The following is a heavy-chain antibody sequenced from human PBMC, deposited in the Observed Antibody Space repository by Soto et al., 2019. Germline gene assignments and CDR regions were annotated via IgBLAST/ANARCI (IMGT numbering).Heavy chain of an antibody. J-gene: IGHJ6*02. CDR3: AKSKYQGSYYGMDV. V-gene: IGHV3-30*18. CDR2: ISYDGSNE. Sequence: PGGSLRLSCAASGFTFSSHGMHWVRQAPGKGLEWVAVISYDGSNEYYADSVKGRFTISRVNFKNTLYLQMNSLRAEDTAVYYCAKSKYQGSYYGMDVWSQGTTVTVSS. D-gene: IGHD2-2*01. CDR1: GFTFSSHG.